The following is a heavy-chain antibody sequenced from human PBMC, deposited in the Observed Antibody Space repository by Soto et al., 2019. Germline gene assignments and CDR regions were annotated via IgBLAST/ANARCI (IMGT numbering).Heavy chain of an antibody. Sequence: SETLSLTCTVSGRSMSGYYWSWIRQLAGERLEWIGRIYTSGTTDFNPSLKGRVTMSVDTSKNQFSLKLTSVTAADTALYYCAREDYYDTGYYVVWGQGTQVTVS. CDR3: AREDYYDTGYYVV. CDR2: IYTSGTT. CDR1: GRSMSGYY. J-gene: IGHJ4*02. V-gene: IGHV4-4*07. D-gene: IGHD3-9*01.